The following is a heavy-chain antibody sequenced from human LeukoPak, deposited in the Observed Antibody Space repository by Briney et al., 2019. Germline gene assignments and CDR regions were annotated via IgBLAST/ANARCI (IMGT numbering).Heavy chain of an antibody. CDR2: INHSGST. D-gene: IGHD3-10*01. J-gene: IGHJ4*02. Sequence: SETLSLTCAVYGGSFSGYYWSWIRQPPGKGLEWIGEINHSGSTNYNPSLKSRVTISVDTSKNQFSLKLSSVTAADTAVYYCARNMVREVIISAPAYWGQGTLVTVSS. CDR1: GGSFSGYY. CDR3: ARNMVREVIISAPAY. V-gene: IGHV4-34*01.